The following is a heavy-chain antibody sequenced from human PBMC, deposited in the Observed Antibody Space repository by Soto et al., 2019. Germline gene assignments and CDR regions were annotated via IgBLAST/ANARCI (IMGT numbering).Heavy chain of an antibody. CDR2: IYHSESP. D-gene: IGHD5-18*01. CDR1: GGSVSRKW. CDR3: AREGDHGYSLGD. J-gene: IGHJ4*02. V-gene: IGHV4-4*02. Sequence: QVQLQESGPGLVKPSETLSLTCAVSGGSVSRKWWSWVRQPPGKGLEWIGEIYHSESPNYNPSLKSRVIISIDKSNNQFFLKLSSVTAADTAVYYCAREGDHGYSLGDWGQGTQVTVSS.